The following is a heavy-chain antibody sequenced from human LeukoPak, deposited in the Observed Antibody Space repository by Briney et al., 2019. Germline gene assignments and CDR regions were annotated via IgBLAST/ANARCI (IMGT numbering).Heavy chain of an antibody. Sequence: GGSLRLSCAASGFTFRSYWMHWVRQAPGKGLEWVAVISYDGSNKYYADSVKGRFTISRDNSKNTLYLQMNSLRAEDTAVYYCARIVTGYCGTSGCRSRHFDYWGQGTLVTVSS. CDR2: ISYDGSNK. J-gene: IGHJ4*02. D-gene: IGHD2-2*01. V-gene: IGHV3-30*03. CDR3: ARIVTGYCGTSGCRSRHFDY. CDR1: GFTFRSYW.